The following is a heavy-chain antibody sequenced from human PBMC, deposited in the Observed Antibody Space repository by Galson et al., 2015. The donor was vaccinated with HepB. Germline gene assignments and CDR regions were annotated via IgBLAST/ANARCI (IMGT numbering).Heavy chain of an antibody. CDR1: GFTFSRYW. Sequence: SLRLSCAASGFTFSRYWTHWVRQAPGKGLVWVSHINSDGSITSYADSVKGRFTLSRDNAKNTVYLQMNNLRAEDTAVYYCARDPRSTVTTNYYYMDVWGKGTTVTVSS. CDR2: INSDGSIT. D-gene: IGHD4-17*01. J-gene: IGHJ6*03. V-gene: IGHV3-74*01. CDR3: ARDPRSTVTTNYYYMDV.